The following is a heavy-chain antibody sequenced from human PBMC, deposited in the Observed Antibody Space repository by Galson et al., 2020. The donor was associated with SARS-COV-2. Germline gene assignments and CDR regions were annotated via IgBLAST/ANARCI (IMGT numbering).Heavy chain of an antibody. D-gene: IGHD2-15*01. Sequence: GGSLRLSCKGSGYSFTSYWIGWVRQMPGKGLEWMGVIYPGDSDTRYSPSFRGQVTISADRSISTAYLQWSSLKASDTAMYYCAKEVWVGNFYYGMDVLGQGTTVTVSS. V-gene: IGHV5-51*01. CDR1: GYSFTSYW. CDR2: IYPGDSDT. CDR3: AKEVWVGNFYYGMDV. J-gene: IGHJ6*02.